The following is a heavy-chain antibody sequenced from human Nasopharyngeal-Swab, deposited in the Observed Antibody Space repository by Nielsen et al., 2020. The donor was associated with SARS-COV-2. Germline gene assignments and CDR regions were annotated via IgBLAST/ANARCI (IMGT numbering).Heavy chain of an antibody. D-gene: IGHD3-10*01. J-gene: IGHJ4*02. CDR3: AKDRYYGSGSYPDY. CDR1: GFTFSSYG. CDR2: ISYDGSNK. Sequence: GESLKISCAASGFTFSSYGMHWVRQAPGKGLEWVAVISYDGSNKYYADSVKGRFTISRDNSKNTLYLQMNSLRAEDTAVYYCAKDRYYGSGSYPDYWGQGTLVTVSS. V-gene: IGHV3-30*18.